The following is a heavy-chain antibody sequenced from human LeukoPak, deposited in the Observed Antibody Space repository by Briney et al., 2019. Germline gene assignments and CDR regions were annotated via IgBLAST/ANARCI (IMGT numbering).Heavy chain of an antibody. D-gene: IGHD5-24*01. V-gene: IGHV4-59*11. J-gene: IGHJ6*03. CDR3: ARTGDGYNYYNYYYMDV. CDR1: GASISSHY. Sequence: PSETLSLTCSVSGASISSHYWSWIRQPPGKGLEWIGYIYYSVRTNYNPSPKSRVTISVDMPNNQFSLKMSSVTAADTAVYYCARTGDGYNYYNYYYMDVWGKGTTVTVTS. CDR2: IYYSVRT.